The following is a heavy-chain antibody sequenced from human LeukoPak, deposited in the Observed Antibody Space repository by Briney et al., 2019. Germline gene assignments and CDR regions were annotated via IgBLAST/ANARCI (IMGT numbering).Heavy chain of an antibody. V-gene: IGHV1-46*01. Sequence: ASVKVSCKASGYTFTSYYMHWVRQAPGQGLEWMGIINPSGGSTSYAQKFQGRVTMTRDTSISTAYMELSRPRSDDTAVYYCARGIVGATDAFDIWGQGTMVTVSS. CDR1: GYTFTSYY. D-gene: IGHD1-26*01. J-gene: IGHJ3*02. CDR2: INPSGGST. CDR3: ARGIVGATDAFDI.